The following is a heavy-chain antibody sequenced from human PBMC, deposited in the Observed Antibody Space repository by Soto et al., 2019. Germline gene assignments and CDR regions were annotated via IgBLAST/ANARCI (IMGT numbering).Heavy chain of an antibody. CDR1: GFTFSSYA. Sequence: GGSLRLSCAASGFTFSSYAMHWVRQAPGKGLEWVADISYDGSNTYYADSVNGRFTISRDNSKNTLYLQMNSLRAEDTAVYYCARDRGYSSSWYDYWGQGTLVTVSS. J-gene: IGHJ4*02. V-gene: IGHV3-30*04. D-gene: IGHD6-13*01. CDR3: ARDRGYSSSWYDY. CDR2: ISYDGSNT.